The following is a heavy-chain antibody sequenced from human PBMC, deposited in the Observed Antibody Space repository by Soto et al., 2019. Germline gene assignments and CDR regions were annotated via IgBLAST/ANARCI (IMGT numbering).Heavy chain of an antibody. D-gene: IGHD6-19*01. CDR1: GGSISGYY. V-gene: IGHV4-59*01. CDR2: IYYSGST. Sequence: SETLSLTCTVSGGSISGYYWKWIRQPPGKGLEWIGYIYYSGSTNYNPSLKSRVTMSVDTSKNQFSLKLSSVTAADTAVYYCARETPGAGHLDYWGQGALVTRAS. CDR3: ARETPGAGHLDY. J-gene: IGHJ4*02.